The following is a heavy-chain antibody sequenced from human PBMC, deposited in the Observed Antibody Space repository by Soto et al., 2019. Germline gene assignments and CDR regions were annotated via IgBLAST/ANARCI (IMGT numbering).Heavy chain of an antibody. J-gene: IGHJ3*02. CDR3: ARTYYYDSSGYYFAAFDI. D-gene: IGHD3-22*01. CDR1: GFTFSSYG. V-gene: IGHV3-33*01. Sequence: QAVGSLRLSCAASGFTFSSYGMHWVRQAPGKGLEGVAVIWYDGSNKYYADSVKGRFTISRDNSKNTLYLQMNSLRAEDTAVYYCARTYYYDSSGYYFAAFDIWGQGTMVTVSS. CDR2: IWYDGSNK.